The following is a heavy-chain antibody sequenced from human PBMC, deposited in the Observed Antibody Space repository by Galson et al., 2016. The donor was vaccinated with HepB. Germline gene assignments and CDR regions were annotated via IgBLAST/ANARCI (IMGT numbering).Heavy chain of an antibody. CDR3: ARSGEPS. D-gene: IGHD4-17*01. CDR2: INQDGIEK. Sequence: SLRLSCATSGFTFSSYWMTWVRQAPGKGLEWVANINQDGIEKYYVGSVEGRFTISRDNAKKSLYLQMDSLGAEDTAVYYCARSGEPSWGQGTLVTVSS. J-gene: IGHJ5*02. V-gene: IGHV3-7*01. CDR1: GFTFSSYW.